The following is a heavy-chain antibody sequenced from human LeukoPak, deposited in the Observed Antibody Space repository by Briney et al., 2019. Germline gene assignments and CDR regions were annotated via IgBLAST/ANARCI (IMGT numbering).Heavy chain of an antibody. CDR1: GGSFSGYY. CDR2: INHSGST. J-gene: IGHJ4*02. Sequence: SETLSLTCAVYGGSFSGYYWSWIRQPPGKGLEWIGEINHSGSTNYNPSLKSRVTISVDTSKNQFSLKLSSVTAADTAVYYCARRASTSSWYKGYFDYWGQGTLVTVSS. CDR3: ARRASTSSWYKGYFDY. D-gene: IGHD6-13*01. V-gene: IGHV4-34*01.